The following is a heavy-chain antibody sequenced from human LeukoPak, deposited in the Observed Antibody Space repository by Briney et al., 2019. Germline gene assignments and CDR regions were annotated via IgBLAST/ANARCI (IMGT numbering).Heavy chain of an antibody. CDR1: GFTLSTSW. D-gene: IGHD6-6*01. CDR3: ARDPYSSTWSYGMDV. J-gene: IGHJ6*02. CDR2: IKQDGSEK. V-gene: IGHV3-7*05. Sequence: GGSLRLSCAASGFTLSTSWMSWVRQAPGKGLEWVANIKQDGSEKVYVDSVKGRFAISRDNAKNSLFLQMDALRAEDTAVYYCARDPYSSTWSYGMDVWGQGTTVSVSS.